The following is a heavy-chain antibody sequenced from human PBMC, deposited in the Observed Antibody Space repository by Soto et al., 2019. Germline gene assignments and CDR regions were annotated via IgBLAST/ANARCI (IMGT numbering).Heavy chain of an antibody. V-gene: IGHV3-23*01. J-gene: IGHJ5*02. Sequence: GGSLRLSCAASGFTFSSYAMTWVRQAPGKGLEWVSTISGSGDSTYYADSVKGRFTISRDNSKNTLYLQMNSLRAEDTAVYYCAKALIIAAAGNHWGQGTLVTVSS. CDR3: AKALIIAAAGNH. CDR2: ISGSGDST. CDR1: GFTFSSYA. D-gene: IGHD6-13*01.